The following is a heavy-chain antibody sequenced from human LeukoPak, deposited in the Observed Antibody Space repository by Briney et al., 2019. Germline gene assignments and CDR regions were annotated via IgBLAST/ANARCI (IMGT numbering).Heavy chain of an antibody. D-gene: IGHD6-13*01. CDR3: ARQEQQLIYNWFDP. CDR1: GGSISGYY. CDR2: IYYSGST. V-gene: IGHV4-59*01. Sequence: SETLSLTGTVSGGSISGYYWSWIRQPPGKGLEWIGYIYYSGSTNYNPPLKSRVTISVDTSKNQFSLKLSSVTAADTAVYYCARQEQQLIYNWFDPWGQGTLVTVSS. J-gene: IGHJ5*02.